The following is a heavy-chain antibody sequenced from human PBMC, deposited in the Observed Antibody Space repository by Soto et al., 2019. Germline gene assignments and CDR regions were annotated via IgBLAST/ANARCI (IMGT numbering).Heavy chain of an antibody. CDR3: AKDLQGSSWPPKSYHYYYYGMDV. J-gene: IGHJ6*02. CDR2: ISGSGGST. D-gene: IGHD6-13*01. V-gene: IGHV3-23*01. Sequence: GGSLRLSCAASGFTFSSYAMSWVRQAPGKGLEWVSAISGSGGSTYYADSVKGRFTISRDNSKDTLYLQMNSLRAEDTAVYYCAKDLQGSSWPPKSYHYYYYGMDVWGQGTTVTVSS. CDR1: GFTFSSYA.